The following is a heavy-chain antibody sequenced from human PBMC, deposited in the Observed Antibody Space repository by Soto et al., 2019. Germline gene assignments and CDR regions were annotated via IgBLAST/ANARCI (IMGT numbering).Heavy chain of an antibody. CDR2: INPNGGST. J-gene: IGHJ4*02. Sequence: QVQLVQSGAEVKKPGASVKISCKASGYTFIHYYIHWVRQAPGQGLEWMAIINPNGGSTNYAQKFQGRVTVTSDTSTTTGSMELNSLESYDTAVYFCARSLLQGDFWGQGTLVTVSS. CDR1: GYTFIHYY. D-gene: IGHD2-21*01. V-gene: IGHV1-46*01. CDR3: ARSLLQGDF.